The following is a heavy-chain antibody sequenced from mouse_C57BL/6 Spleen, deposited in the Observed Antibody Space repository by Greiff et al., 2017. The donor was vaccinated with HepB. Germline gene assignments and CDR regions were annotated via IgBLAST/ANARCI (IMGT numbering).Heavy chain of an antibody. J-gene: IGHJ1*03. CDR1: GYTFTSYW. V-gene: IGHV1-52*01. CDR3: SSTTVVATGYFDD. D-gene: IGHD1-1*01. CDR2: IDPSDSET. Sequence: QVQLQQPGAELVRPGSSVKLSCKASGYTFTSYWMHWVKQRPIQGLEWIGNIDPSDSETHYNQKFKDKATLTVDKSSSTAYMQLSSLTSEDSAVYYCSSTTVVATGYFDDWGTGTTVTVSS.